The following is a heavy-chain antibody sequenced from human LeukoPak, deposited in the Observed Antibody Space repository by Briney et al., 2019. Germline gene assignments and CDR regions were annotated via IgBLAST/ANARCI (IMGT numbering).Heavy chain of an antibody. CDR2: ISSSGSTI. Sequence: PGGSLRLSCAASGFTFGDYYMSWIRQVPGKGLEWVSYISSSGSTIYYADSVKGRFTISRDNAKNSLYLQMNSLSAEDTAVYYCARVLYYDSSGYYEGWFNPWGQGTLVTVSS. V-gene: IGHV3-11*01. CDR1: GFTFGDYY. J-gene: IGHJ5*02. D-gene: IGHD3-22*01. CDR3: ARVLYYDSSGYYEGWFNP.